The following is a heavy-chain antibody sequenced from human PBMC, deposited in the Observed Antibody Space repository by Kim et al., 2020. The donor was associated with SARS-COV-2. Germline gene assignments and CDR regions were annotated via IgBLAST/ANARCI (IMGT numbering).Heavy chain of an antibody. CDR2: INHSGST. CDR3: ARVPTMVRGRLYYYGMDV. J-gene: IGHJ6*02. Sequence: SETLSLTCAVYGGSFSGYYWSWIRQPPGKGLEWIGEINHSGSTNYNPSLKSRVTISVDTSKNQFSLKLSSVTAADTAVYYCARVPTMVRGRLYYYGMDVWGQGTAVTVSS. D-gene: IGHD3-10*01. CDR1: GGSFSGYY. V-gene: IGHV4-34*01.